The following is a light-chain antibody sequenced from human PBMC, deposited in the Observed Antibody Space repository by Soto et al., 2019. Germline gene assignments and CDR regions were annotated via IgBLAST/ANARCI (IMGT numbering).Light chain of an antibody. CDR3: QAWDRSTDVV. CDR1: KLGDKY. CDR2: QDI. V-gene: IGLV3-1*01. Sequence: SYELTQPPSVSVSPGQTASITCYGDKLGDKYACWYQQKPGQSPVLVIYQDIKRPSVIPERFSGSNSGNTATLTISGTQAMDEADYYCQAWDRSTDVVFGGGTQLT. J-gene: IGLJ2*01.